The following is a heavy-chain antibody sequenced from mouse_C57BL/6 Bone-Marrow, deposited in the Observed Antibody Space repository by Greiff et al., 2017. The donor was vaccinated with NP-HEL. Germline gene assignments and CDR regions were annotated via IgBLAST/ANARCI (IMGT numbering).Heavy chain of an antibody. CDR1: GYTFTDYY. Sequence: EVKLQESGPVLVKPGASVKMSCKASGYTFTDYYMNWVKQSHGKSLEWIGVINPYNGGTSYNQKFKGKATLTVDKSSSTAYMELNSLTSEDSAVYYCARTPSYYGSSYGYWGQGTTLTVSS. CDR2: INPYNGGT. D-gene: IGHD1-1*01. J-gene: IGHJ2*01. CDR3: ARTPSYYGSSYGY. V-gene: IGHV1-19*01.